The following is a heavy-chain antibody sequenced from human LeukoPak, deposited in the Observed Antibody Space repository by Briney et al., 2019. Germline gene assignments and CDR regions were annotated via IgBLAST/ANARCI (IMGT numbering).Heavy chain of an antibody. CDR2: ISAYNGNT. Sequence: ASVKVSCKASGYTFTGYGISWVQQAPGHGLEWMGWISAYNGNTNYAQKLQGRVTMTTDTSTSTAYMELRSLRSDDTAVYYCARENGYSYGSNNFDYWGQGTLVTVSS. CDR1: GYTFTGYG. D-gene: IGHD5-18*01. J-gene: IGHJ4*02. V-gene: IGHV1-18*01. CDR3: ARENGYSYGSNNFDY.